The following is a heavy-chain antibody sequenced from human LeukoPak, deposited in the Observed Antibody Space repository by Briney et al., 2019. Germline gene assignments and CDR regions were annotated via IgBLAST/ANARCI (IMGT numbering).Heavy chain of an antibody. V-gene: IGHV1-2*02. CDR2: INPNSGGT. CDR1: GYTFTGYY. J-gene: IGHJ6*03. Sequence: ASVKVSCKASGYTFTGYYMHWVRQAPGQGLEWMGWINPNSGGTNYAQKFQGRVTMTRGTSISTAYMELSRLRSDDTAVYYCARSFPYCGGDCYSYYYYYMDVWGKGTTVTISS. D-gene: IGHD2-21*02. CDR3: ARSFPYCGGDCYSYYYYYMDV.